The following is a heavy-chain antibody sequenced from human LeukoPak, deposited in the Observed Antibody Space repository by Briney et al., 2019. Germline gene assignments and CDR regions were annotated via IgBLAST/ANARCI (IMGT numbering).Heavy chain of an antibody. Sequence: ASVKVSCKASGYTFTGYYMHWVRQAPGQGLEWMGWINPNSGGTNYAQKFQGRVTMTRDTSISTAYMELSGLRSDDTAVYYCARSNYDILTGYYEQDQYYFDYWGQGTLVTVSS. J-gene: IGHJ4*02. V-gene: IGHV1-2*02. CDR2: INPNSGGT. CDR3: ARSNYDILTGYYEQDQYYFDY. D-gene: IGHD3-9*01. CDR1: GYTFTGYY.